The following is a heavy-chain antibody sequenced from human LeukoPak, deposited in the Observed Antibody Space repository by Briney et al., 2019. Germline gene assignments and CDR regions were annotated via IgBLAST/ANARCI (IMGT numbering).Heavy chain of an antibody. V-gene: IGHV4-59*01. J-gene: IGHJ4*02. CDR3: ARVPQLYHFDY. D-gene: IGHD2-8*01. CDR2: IYDSGST. Sequence: SETLSLTCTVSGDSISNYYWSWIRQPPGKGLEWIGYIYDSGSTDYNPSLKSRVTISVDTSKTQFSLQVTSVTAADTAVYYCARVPQLYHFDYWGQGTLVTVSS. CDR1: GDSISNYY.